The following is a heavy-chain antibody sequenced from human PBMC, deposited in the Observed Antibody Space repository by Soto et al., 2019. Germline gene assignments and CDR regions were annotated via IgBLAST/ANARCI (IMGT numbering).Heavy chain of an antibody. V-gene: IGHV1-46*01. D-gene: IGHD6-13*01. CDR3: ARELAAAGTVDYYYGMDV. J-gene: IGHJ6*02. CDR1: GYTFTSYY. Sequence: GASVKVSCKASGYTFTSYYMHWVRQAPGQGLEWMGIINPSGGSTSYAQKFQGRVTMTRDTSTSTVYMELSSPRSEDTAVYYCARELAAAGTVDYYYGMDVWGQGTTVTVSS. CDR2: INPSGGST.